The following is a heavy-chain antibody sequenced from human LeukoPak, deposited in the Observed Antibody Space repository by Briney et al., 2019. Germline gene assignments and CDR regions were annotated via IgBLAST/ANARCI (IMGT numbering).Heavy chain of an antibody. Sequence: PSETLSLTCTVSGVSISSGDYYWSCIRQPPGKGLVWIGYIYYSGSTYYNPSLKSRVTISVDTSKNQFSLKLSSVTAADTAVYYCARKIDPGPYYFDYWGQGTLVTVSS. CDR1: GVSISSGDYY. CDR2: IYYSGST. J-gene: IGHJ4*02. V-gene: IGHV4-30-4*08. CDR3: ARKIDPGPYYFDY.